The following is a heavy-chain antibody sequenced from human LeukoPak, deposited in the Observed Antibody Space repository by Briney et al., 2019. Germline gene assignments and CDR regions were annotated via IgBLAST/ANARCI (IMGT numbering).Heavy chain of an antibody. CDR3: AKGAGPPWFDP. CDR1: TVSISSDSYF. Sequence: SETLSLTCTVATVSISSDSYFWSWLRQPGGKGLEWIVGMSSSGIITYSPSLKSRVTISIDTSRNQFSMNQNAVTAADTAVYYCAKGAGPPWFDPWGQGTLVTVSS. D-gene: IGHD6-19*01. CDR2: MSSSGII. J-gene: IGHJ5*02. V-gene: IGHV4-61*02.